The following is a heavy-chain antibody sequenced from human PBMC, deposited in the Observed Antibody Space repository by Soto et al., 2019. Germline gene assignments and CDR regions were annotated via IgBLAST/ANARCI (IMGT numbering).Heavy chain of an antibody. Sequence: QLQLQESGPGLVKPSETLSLTCTVSGGSISSSSYYWGWIRQPPGTGLEWIGSIYYSGSTYYNPSLKSRVTISVDTSKNQFSLKLSSVTAADTAVYYCARTSPNWFDPWGQGTLVTVSS. V-gene: IGHV4-39*01. CDR1: GGSISSSSYY. J-gene: IGHJ5*02. CDR2: IYYSGST. CDR3: ARTSPNWFDP.